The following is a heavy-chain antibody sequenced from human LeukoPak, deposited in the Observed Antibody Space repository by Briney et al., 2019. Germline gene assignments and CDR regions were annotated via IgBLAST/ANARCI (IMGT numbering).Heavy chain of an antibody. J-gene: IGHJ3*02. CDR2: ISGGGGST. V-gene: IGHV3-23*01. Sequence: GGSLRLSCAASGFTFSSYAMSWVRQAPGKGLEWVSAISGGGGSTYYADSVKGRFTISRDNSKNTVNLQMSSLRAEGTAVYYCAKSLGRGQGLPPGGDDTFDIWGQGTMVTVSS. D-gene: IGHD6-19*01. CDR1: GFTFSSYA. CDR3: AKSLGRGQGLPPGGDDTFDI.